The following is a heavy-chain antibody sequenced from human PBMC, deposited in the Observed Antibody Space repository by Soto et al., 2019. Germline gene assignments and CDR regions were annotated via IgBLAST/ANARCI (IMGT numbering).Heavy chain of an antibody. CDR3: ARAPDIVVVPAAINWFDP. D-gene: IGHD2-2*01. V-gene: IGHV4-34*01. CDR1: GGSFSGYY. CDR2: INHSGST. Sequence: SETLSLTCAVYGGSFSGYYWSWIRQPPGKGLEWIGEINHSGSTNYNPSLKSRVTISVDTSKNQFSLKLSSVTAADTAVYYCARAPDIVVVPAAINWFDPWGQGTLVTVSS. J-gene: IGHJ5*02.